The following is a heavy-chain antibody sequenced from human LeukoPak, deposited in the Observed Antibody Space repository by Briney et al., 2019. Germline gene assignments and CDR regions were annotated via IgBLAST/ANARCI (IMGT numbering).Heavy chain of an antibody. V-gene: IGHV4-39*07. CDR2: IYYSGST. CDR3: ARAPGGDGYRLMDY. CDR1: GGSISSSSYY. Sequence: SETLSLTCTVSGGSISSSSYYWGWIRQPPGKGLEWIGSIYYSGSTYYNPSLKSRVTISVDTSKNQFSLKLSSVTAAGTAVYYCARAPGGDGYRLMDYWGQGTLVTVSS. J-gene: IGHJ4*02. D-gene: IGHD5-24*01.